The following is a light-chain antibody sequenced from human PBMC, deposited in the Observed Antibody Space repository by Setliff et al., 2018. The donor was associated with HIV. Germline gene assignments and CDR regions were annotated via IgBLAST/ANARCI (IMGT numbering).Light chain of an antibody. CDR3: QVWDSSSDHHV. J-gene: IGLJ1*01. CDR1: NIGSKS. CDR2: DDN. Sequence: SHGLTQPPSVSVAPGKTARITCGGNNIGSKSVHWYQQKPGQAPVLVVYDDNDRPSGIPERFSGSNSGNTATLTISRVEAGDEADYYCQVWDSSSDHHVFGTGTKVTV. V-gene: IGLV3-21*03.